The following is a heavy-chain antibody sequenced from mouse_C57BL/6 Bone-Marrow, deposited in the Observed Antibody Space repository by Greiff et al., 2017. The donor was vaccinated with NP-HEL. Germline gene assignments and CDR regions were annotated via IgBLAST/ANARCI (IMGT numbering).Heavy chain of an antibody. J-gene: IGHJ3*01. Sequence: VQLQQSGAELARPGASVKLSCKASGYTFTSYGISWVKQRPGQGLEWIGEIYPRSGNTYYNEKFKGKATLTADKSSSTAYMELRSLTSEDSAVYFCARTTVVAEAYWGQGTLVTVSA. CDR2: IYPRSGNT. CDR1: GYTFTSYG. D-gene: IGHD1-1*01. V-gene: IGHV1-81*01. CDR3: ARTTVVAEAY.